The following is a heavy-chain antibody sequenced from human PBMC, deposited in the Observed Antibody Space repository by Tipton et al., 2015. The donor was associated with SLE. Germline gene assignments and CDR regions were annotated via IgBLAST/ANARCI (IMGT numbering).Heavy chain of an antibody. J-gene: IGHJ6*02. D-gene: IGHD1-14*01. CDR3: ARDKRTFYCVRTYYYYGLDV. V-gene: IGHV4-61*09. Sequence: TLSLTCSVSGDYINSGTYYWNWIRQPAGKGLEWIGHIYTSGSNNYNPSLKGRVTISLDTSKHHFSLKLNSVTAADTAVYYCARDKRTFYCVRTYYYYGLDVWGQGITVTVS. CDR2: IYTSGSN. CDR1: GDYINSGTYY.